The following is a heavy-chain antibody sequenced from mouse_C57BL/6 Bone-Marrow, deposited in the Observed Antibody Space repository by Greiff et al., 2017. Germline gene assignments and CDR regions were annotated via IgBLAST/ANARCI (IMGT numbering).Heavy chain of an antibody. D-gene: IGHD1-1*01. V-gene: IGHV5-4*01. CDR3: ARDSHSYGSSPYYAMDY. CDR1: GFTFSSYA. CDR2: IIDGGGYT. J-gene: IGHJ4*01. Sequence: EVKLVESGGGLVKPGGSLKLSCEASGFTFSSYAMSWVSQTPGKRLEWVGTIIDGGGYTNYQDNVKGRFTISRDNAKNNLYLQMSHLKSEDTAMYYCARDSHSYGSSPYYAMDYWGQGTAVTVSS.